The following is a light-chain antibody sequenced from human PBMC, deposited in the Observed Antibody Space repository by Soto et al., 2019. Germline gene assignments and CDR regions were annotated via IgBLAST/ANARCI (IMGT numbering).Light chain of an antibody. CDR3: QQFNSYPLP. V-gene: IGKV1-13*02. J-gene: IGKJ4*01. CDR1: QGISSA. CDR2: DAS. Sequence: AIQLTQSPSSLSASVGDRVTITCRASQGISSALAWYQQKPGKAPKLLIYDASSLESGVPSRFSGSGSGTDFTLTISSLHSEEFATYYCQQFNSYPLPFGGGTKVDIK.